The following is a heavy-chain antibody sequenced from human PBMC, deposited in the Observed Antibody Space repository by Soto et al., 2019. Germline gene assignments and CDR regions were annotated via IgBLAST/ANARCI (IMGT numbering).Heavy chain of an antibody. D-gene: IGHD3-3*01. CDR3: ARVCTSCYGPHYDFWSGYYYYFDY. J-gene: IGHJ4*02. CDR1: GGSLSSYY. Sequence: SETLSLTCTVSGGSLSSYYWSWIRQPPGKGLEWIGYIYYSGSTNYNPSLKSRVTISVDTSKNQFSLKLSSVTAADTAVYYCARVCTSCYGPHYDFWSGYYYYFDYWGQGTLVTVSS. CDR2: IYYSGST. V-gene: IGHV4-59*01.